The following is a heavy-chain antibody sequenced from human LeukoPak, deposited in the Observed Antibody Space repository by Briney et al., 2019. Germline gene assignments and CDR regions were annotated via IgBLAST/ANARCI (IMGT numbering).Heavy chain of an antibody. CDR2: INWNGGST. V-gene: IGHV3-20*04. J-gene: IGHJ6*03. Sequence: PGGSLRLPCAASGFTFDDYGMSWVRQAPGKGLEWVSGINWNGGSTGYADSVKGRFTISRDNAKNSLYLQMNSLRAEDTALYYCARDLSSGYYYYMDVWGKGTTVTVSS. CDR1: GFTFDDYG. CDR3: ARDLSSGYYYYMDV. D-gene: IGHD3-10*01.